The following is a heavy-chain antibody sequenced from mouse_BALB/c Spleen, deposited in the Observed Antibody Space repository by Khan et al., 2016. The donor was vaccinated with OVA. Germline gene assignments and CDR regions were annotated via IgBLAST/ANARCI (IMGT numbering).Heavy chain of an antibody. CDR2: IDPFSGAT. J-gene: IGHJ3*01. D-gene: IGHD2-2*01. Sequence: IQLVQSGPELIKPGASVKISCKASGYSFTNYYIHWVMQSHGKSLEWIGYIDPFSGATTYNQKFKGKATLIVDKSSSTAYIHVSNLTSEDSAVYYCTRHGYVAWFTYWGQGTLVTVAT. V-gene: IGHV1S135*01. CDR1: GYSFTNYY. CDR3: TRHGYVAWFTY.